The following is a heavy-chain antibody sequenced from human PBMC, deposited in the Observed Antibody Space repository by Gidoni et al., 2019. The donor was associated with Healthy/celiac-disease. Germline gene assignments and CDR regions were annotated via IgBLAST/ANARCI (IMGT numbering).Heavy chain of an antibody. CDR1: GFTFVGYA. V-gene: IGHV3-23*01. D-gene: IGHD3-22*01. Sequence: EVQLLESGGGLVQPGGSLRSPCAASGFTFVGYAMSWVRQAPGKGLGWVSAISGSGGSTYYADSVKGRFTISRDNSKNTLYLQMNSLRAEDTAVYYCAKDTWYYYDSSGFPYWGQGTLVTVSS. CDR2: ISGSGGST. CDR3: AKDTWYYYDSSGFPY. J-gene: IGHJ4*02.